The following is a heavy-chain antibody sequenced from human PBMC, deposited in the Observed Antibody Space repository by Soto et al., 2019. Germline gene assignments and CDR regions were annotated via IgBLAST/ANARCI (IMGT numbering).Heavy chain of an antibody. CDR1: GFTFRNHG. D-gene: IGHD1-1*01. CDR2: IWYDGSEK. CDR3: ARWSNNKVVDP. J-gene: IGHJ5*02. Sequence: QVQLMESGGGVVQPGRSLRLSCEGSGFTFRNHGMHWIRQSPGKGLEWLAVIWYDGSEKYYADSVKGRFTISRDNSKNTLYLQMNSLIVEKTAIYYCARWSNNKVVDPWGQGTVVTVS. V-gene: IGHV3-33*01.